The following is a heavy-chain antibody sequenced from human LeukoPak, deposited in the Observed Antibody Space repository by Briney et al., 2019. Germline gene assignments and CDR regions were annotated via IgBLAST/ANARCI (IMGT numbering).Heavy chain of an antibody. D-gene: IGHD3-10*01. V-gene: IGHV1-69*04. CDR1: GGTVNTYA. CDR2: IIPILNIT. J-gene: IGHJ5*02. Sequence: ASVKVSCKASGGTVNTYAFNWVRQAPGQGLDWMGRIIPILNITNYAQNFQGRVTITADKSTSTAYMELSSLRSEDTAVYYCARARSITTLFDPWGQGTLVTVSS. CDR3: ARARSITTLFDP.